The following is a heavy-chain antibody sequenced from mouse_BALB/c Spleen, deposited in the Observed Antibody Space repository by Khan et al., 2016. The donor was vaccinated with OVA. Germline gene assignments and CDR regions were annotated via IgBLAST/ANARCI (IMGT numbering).Heavy chain of an antibody. CDR1: GYSFTGYY. CDR2: ISCYNGAT. V-gene: IGHV1S34*01. D-gene: IGHD1-1*01. Sequence: LVKTGASVKISCKASGYSFTGYYMHWVKQSHGKSLEWIGYISCYNGATSYNQKFKGKATFTVDTSSSTAYMQFNSLTSKDSAVYYCARGDYYGSSSFAYWGQGTLVTVSA. CDR3: ARGDYYGSSSFAY. J-gene: IGHJ3*01.